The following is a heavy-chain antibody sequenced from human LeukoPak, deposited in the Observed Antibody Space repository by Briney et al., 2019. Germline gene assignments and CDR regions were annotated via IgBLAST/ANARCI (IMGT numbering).Heavy chain of an antibody. V-gene: IGHV3-15*01. Sequence: GGSLRLTGAASGFTFSDAWMTWFRQSPGKGLEWVGRIKPTKTDGGAPFYSAPVKGRFTISRDDSTDRLYLHMNSLKAEDTAVYFCAREGSLYGYHSFDSWGQGTLVTVSS. D-gene: IGHD5-18*01. CDR2: IKPTKTDGGAP. CDR1: GFTFSDAW. J-gene: IGHJ4*02. CDR3: AREGSLYGYHSFDS.